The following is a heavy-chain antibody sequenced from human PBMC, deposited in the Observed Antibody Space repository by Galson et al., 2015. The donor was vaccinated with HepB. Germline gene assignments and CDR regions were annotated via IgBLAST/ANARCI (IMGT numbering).Heavy chain of an antibody. CDR1: EYTFSGYY. CDR2: INPNSGDT. J-gene: IGHJ4*02. CDR3: ARGGLADYYGNIGYSYPLDY. Sequence: SVKVSCKASEYTFSGYYIHWVRQAPGQGLEWMGWINPNSGDTNYAQKFQGRVTMTRDTSISTAYMELSRLRSDDTAVYYCARGGLADYYGNIGYSYPLDYWGQGTLVTVSS. D-gene: IGHD3-22*01. V-gene: IGHV1-2*02.